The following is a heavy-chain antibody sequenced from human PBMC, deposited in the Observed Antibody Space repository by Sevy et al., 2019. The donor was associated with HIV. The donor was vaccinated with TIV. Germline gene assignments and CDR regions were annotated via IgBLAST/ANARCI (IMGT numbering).Heavy chain of an antibody. D-gene: IGHD1-26*01. V-gene: IGHV1-69*13. J-gene: IGHJ6*03. CDR3: ARDRGIVGATRGYYYYYMDV. CDR2: IIPIFGTA. Sequence: ASVKVSCKASGGTFSSYAISWVRQAPGQGLEWMGGIIPIFGTANYAQKFQGRVTITADESTGTAYMELSSLRSEDTAAYYSARDRGIVGATRGYYYYYMDVWGKGTTVTVSS. CDR1: GGTFSSYA.